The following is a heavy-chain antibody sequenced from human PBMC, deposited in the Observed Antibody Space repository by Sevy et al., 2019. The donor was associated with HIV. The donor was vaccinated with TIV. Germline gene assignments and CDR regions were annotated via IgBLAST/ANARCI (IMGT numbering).Heavy chain of an antibody. CDR3: ARASLYSSSWYDFDY. CDR1: GFTFSSYS. D-gene: IGHD6-13*01. V-gene: IGHV3-21*01. Sequence: GGSLRLSCAASGFTFSSYSMNWVRQAPGKGLEWVSSISSSSSYIYYADSVKGRFTISRDNAKNSLYLQMNSLRAEDTAVYYCARASLYSSSWYDFDYWGQGTLVTVSS. J-gene: IGHJ4*02. CDR2: ISSSSSYI.